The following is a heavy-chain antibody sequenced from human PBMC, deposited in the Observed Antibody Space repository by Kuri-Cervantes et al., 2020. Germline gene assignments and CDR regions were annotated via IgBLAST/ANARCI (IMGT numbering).Heavy chain of an antibody. J-gene: IGHJ4*02. D-gene: IGHD4-17*01. CDR3: ARMYGDYLFDY. CDR1: GDSISSYY. CDR2: IYGSGST. V-gene: IGHV4-59*01. Sequence: SETLSLTCTVSGDSISSYYWNWIRQPPGKGLEWIGYIYGSGSTNYNPSLKSRVTISVDTSKNQFSLKLTSVTAADTAVYYCARMYGDYLFDYWGQGTLVTVSS.